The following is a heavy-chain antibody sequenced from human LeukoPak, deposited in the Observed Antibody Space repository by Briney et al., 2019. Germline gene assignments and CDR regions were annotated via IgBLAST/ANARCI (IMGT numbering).Heavy chain of an antibody. V-gene: IGHV3-11*01. D-gene: IGHD5-18*01. CDR1: GFTFSDYY. CDR2: ISSSGSTI. Sequence: GGSLRLSCAASGFTFSDYYMSWIRQAPGKGLEWVSYISSSGSTIYYADSVKGRFTISRDNAKNSLYLQMNSLRAEDTAVYYCARDITVQLWFLDYWGQGTLVTVSS. J-gene: IGHJ4*02. CDR3: ARDITVQLWFLDY.